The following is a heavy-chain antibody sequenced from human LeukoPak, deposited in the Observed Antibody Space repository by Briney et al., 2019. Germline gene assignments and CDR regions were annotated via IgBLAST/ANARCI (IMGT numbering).Heavy chain of an antibody. V-gene: IGHV3-21*01. CDR2: ISSSGTYV. D-gene: IGHD3-9*01. CDR1: GFTFSSYI. Sequence: GGSLRLSCAASGFTFSSYIMNWVRQAPGKGLEWVSSISSSGTYVYYADSVKGRFTISRDNAKNSLSLQMNSLRADDAAVYYCERASSKQLAGYLPDGFDIWGQGTMVTVSS. CDR3: ERASSKQLAGYLPDGFDI. J-gene: IGHJ3*02.